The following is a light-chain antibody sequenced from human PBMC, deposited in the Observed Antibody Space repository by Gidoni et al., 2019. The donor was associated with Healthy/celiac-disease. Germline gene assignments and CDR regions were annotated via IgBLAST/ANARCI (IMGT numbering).Light chain of an antibody. CDR2: SNN. J-gene: IGLJ2*01. CDR3: AAWDDSLNGNVV. Sequence: QSVLTQPPSASGPPGQRVTISCSGSSPNIGSNTVNWYRQLPGTAPKLRIYSNNQRPSGVPDRFSGSKSGTSASLAISGLQSEDEADYYCAAWDDSLNGNVVFGGGTKLTVL. CDR1: SPNIGSNT. V-gene: IGLV1-44*01.